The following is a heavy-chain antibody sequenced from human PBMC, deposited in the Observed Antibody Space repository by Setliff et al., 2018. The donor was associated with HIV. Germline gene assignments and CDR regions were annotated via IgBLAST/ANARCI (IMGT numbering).Heavy chain of an antibody. J-gene: IGHJ6*03. CDR3: ARRVECGVDCYRYVYHYMDV. CDR1: GFTFDDYG. CDR2: INWNGGST. V-gene: IGHV3-20*04. Sequence: PGGSLRLSCAASGFTFDDYGMSWVRQAPGKGLEWVSGINWNGGSTGYADSVKGRFTISRDNAKNSLYLQMNSLRAEDTAMYYCARRVECGVDCYRYVYHYMDVWGTGTTVTVSS. D-gene: IGHD2-21*01.